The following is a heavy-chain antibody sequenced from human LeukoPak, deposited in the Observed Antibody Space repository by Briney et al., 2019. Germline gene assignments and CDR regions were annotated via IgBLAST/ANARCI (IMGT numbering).Heavy chain of an antibody. D-gene: IGHD3-22*01. CDR1: RYTLTELS. V-gene: IGHV1-24*01. CDR2: FDPEDGET. CDR3: ATAAPFDDGSGYYNPDY. J-gene: IGHJ4*02. Sequence: ASVKVSCKVSRYTLTELSMHWVRQAPGKGLEWMGGFDPEDGETIYAQKFQGRVTMTEDTPTDTAYMELSSLRSEDTAVYYCATAAPFDDGSGYYNPDYWGQGTLVTVSS.